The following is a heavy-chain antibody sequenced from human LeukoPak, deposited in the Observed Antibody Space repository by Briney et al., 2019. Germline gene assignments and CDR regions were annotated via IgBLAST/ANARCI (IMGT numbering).Heavy chain of an antibody. J-gene: IGHJ3*02. CDR3: ARVDTAMVYAFDI. CDR2: INSDGSST. Sequence: PGGSLRLSCAASGFTFSSYWMHWVRQAPGKGLVWVSRINSDGSSTSYAGSVKGRFTISRDNAKNTLYLQMNSLRAEDTAVYYCARVDTAMVYAFDIWGQGTMVTVSS. V-gene: IGHV3-74*01. CDR1: GFTFSSYW. D-gene: IGHD5-18*01.